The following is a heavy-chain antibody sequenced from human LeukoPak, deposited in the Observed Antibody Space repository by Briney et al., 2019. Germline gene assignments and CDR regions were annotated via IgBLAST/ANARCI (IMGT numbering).Heavy chain of an antibody. CDR3: ASGDYDILVYYMDV. Sequence: GGSLRLSCAASGFTFSSYAMHWVRQAPGKGLEWVAVISYDGSNKYYADSVKGRFTISRDNSKNTLYLQMNSLRAEDTAVYYCASGDYDILVYYMDVWGKGTTVTVSS. J-gene: IGHJ6*03. CDR1: GFTFSSYA. CDR2: ISYDGSNK. V-gene: IGHV3-30*04. D-gene: IGHD3-9*01.